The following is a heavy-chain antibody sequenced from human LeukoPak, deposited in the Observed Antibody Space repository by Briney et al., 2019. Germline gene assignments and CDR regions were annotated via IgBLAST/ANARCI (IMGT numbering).Heavy chain of an antibody. CDR2: INHSGST. V-gene: IGHV4-34*01. D-gene: IGHD3-22*01. CDR1: GGSFSGYY. J-gene: IGHJ6*02. CDR3: PTRAGHYYDSSGYYYYGMDV. Sequence: PSETLSLTCAVYGGSFSGYYWIWIRQPPGKGLEWIGEINHSGSTNYNPSLKSRVTISVDTSKKQFSLKLSSVTAADTAVYYCPTRAGHYYDSSGYYYYGMDVWGQGTTVTVSS.